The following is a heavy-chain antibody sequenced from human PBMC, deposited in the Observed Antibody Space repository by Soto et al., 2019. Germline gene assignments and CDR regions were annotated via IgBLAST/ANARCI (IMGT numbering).Heavy chain of an antibody. CDR2: VSTDGSMK. V-gene: IGHV3-30*18. J-gene: IGHJ4*02. Sequence: RGSLRLSCTASGFTFSTSVINWVRQAPGKGLEWVALVSTDGSMKFYADSVKGRFTISRDNSKNTVSLQMNSLRGEDTAVYYCAKRWSNGYLDHWGQGTL. D-gene: IGHD2-8*01. CDR1: GFTFSTSV. CDR3: AKRWSNGYLDH.